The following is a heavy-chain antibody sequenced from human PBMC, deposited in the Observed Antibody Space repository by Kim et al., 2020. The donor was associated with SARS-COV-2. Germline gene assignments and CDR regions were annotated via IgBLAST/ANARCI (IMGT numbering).Heavy chain of an antibody. CDR1: GGSISSGDYY. CDR2: IYYSGST. J-gene: IGHJ3*02. D-gene: IGHD2-15*01. V-gene: IGHV4-30-4*01. Sequence: SETLSLTCTVSGGSISSGDYYWSWIRQPPGKGLEWIGYIYYSGSTYYNPSLKSRFTISVDTSKNQFSLKLSSVTAADTAVYYCARGDFGGSCYSRCHDAFDIWGQGTMVTVSS. CDR3: ARGDFGGSCYSRCHDAFDI.